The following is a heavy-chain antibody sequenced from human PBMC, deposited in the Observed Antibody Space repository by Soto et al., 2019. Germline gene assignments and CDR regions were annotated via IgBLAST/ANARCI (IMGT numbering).Heavy chain of an antibody. D-gene: IGHD3-22*01. Sequence: SETLSLTCAVYGGSISSYYWSWIRQPPGKGLEWIGYIYYSGSTNYNPSLKSRVTISVDTSKNQFSLKLSSVTAADTAVYYCARYYYDSSGYYRFDYWGQGTLVTVSS. CDR2: IYYSGST. J-gene: IGHJ4*02. CDR1: GGSISSYY. CDR3: ARYYYDSSGYYRFDY. V-gene: IGHV4-59*01.